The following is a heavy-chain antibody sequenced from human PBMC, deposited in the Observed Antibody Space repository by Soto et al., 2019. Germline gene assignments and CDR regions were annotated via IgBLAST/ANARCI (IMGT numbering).Heavy chain of an antibody. Sequence: PGGSLRLSCAASGFNFSDYAMHWVRQAPGKGLEWLAIISLEGSNKYSAKPVKDRFTISRDNSKSTLYLQMNSLRPEDTAVYYCAKERIPAAIINYYYGMDVWGQGTTVTVSS. J-gene: IGHJ6*02. CDR2: ISLEGSNK. D-gene: IGHD2-2*01. CDR1: GFNFSDYA. V-gene: IGHV3-30*18. CDR3: AKERIPAAIINYYYGMDV.